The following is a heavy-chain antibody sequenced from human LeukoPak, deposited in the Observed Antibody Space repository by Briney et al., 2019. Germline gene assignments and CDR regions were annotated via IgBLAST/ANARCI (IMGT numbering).Heavy chain of an antibody. CDR1: GFTFSSYS. J-gene: IGHJ4*02. CDR2: ISSSSSYI. V-gene: IGHV3-21*01. CDR3: ARGLVVPAAPSDY. Sequence: PGGSLRLSCAASGFTFSSYSMNWVRQAPGKGLEWVSSISSSSSYIYYADSVKGRFTIPRDNAKNSLYLQMNSLRAEDTAVYYCARGLVVPAAPSDYWGQGTLVTVSS. D-gene: IGHD2-2*01.